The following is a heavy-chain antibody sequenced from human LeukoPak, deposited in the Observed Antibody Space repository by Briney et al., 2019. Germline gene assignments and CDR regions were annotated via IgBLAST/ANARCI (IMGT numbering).Heavy chain of an antibody. CDR3: ATEQWLDGNAFDI. D-gene: IGHD6-19*01. Sequence: GGSLRLSCAASGFTFSSYEMNWVRQAPGKGLGWVSYISSSGSTIYYADSVKGRFTISRDNAKNSLYLQMNSLRPEDTAVYYCATEQWLDGNAFDIWGQGTMVTVSS. CDR2: ISSSGSTI. J-gene: IGHJ3*02. CDR1: GFTFSSYE. V-gene: IGHV3-48*03.